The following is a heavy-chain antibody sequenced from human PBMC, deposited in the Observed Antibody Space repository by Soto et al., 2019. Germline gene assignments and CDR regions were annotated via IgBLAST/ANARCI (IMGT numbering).Heavy chain of an antibody. CDR3: ARVPY. V-gene: IGHV3-21*01. J-gene: IGHJ4*02. Sequence: GGSLRLSFEASGFTFSRFSMNWVRQVPGKGLALVASISSGSSDTWYADSVKGRFIISRDKAQNSLFLQMNTLRPEDTAMYSCARVPYWGPGTRVNVSS. CDR1: GFTFSRFS. CDR2: ISSGSSDT.